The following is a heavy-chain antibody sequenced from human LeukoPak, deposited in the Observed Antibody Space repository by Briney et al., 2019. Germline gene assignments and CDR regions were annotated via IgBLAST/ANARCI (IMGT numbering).Heavy chain of an antibody. CDR1: GGSISNYY. V-gene: IGHV4-59*01. J-gene: IGHJ4*02. D-gene: IGHD2-8*01. Sequence: SETPSLTCTVSGGSISNYYWSWIRQPPGKELEWNGYFFYSGSTNYNPSLKSRVTISVDTSKNQFSLKLTSVTAADTAVYYCARGICPNGVCSFHPFDYWGQGNLVTVSS. CDR3: ARGICPNGVCSFHPFDY. CDR2: FFYSGST.